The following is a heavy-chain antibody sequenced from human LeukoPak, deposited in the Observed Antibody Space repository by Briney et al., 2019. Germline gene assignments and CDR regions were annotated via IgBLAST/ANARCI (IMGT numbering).Heavy chain of an antibody. CDR2: IYTSGNT. Sequence: SETLSLTCSVSGGSISSGSYYWSWIRQPAGKGLEWIGRIYTSGNTNYNPSLKSRVTISVDTSKNQFSLKLSSVTAADTAVYYCARGDRPREIPPLIRKKNAFDIWGQGTMVTVSS. CDR3: ARGDRPREIPPLIRKKNAFDI. V-gene: IGHV4-61*02. J-gene: IGHJ3*02. CDR1: GGSISSGSYY. D-gene: IGHD2-8*01.